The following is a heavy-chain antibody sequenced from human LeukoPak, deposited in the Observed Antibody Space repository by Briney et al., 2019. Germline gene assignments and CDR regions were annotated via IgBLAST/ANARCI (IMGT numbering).Heavy chain of an antibody. CDR1: GGSISTYY. CDR3: ARHPPSGWYLDY. CDR2: IYTSGST. V-gene: IGHV4-4*09. J-gene: IGHJ4*02. Sequence: PSETLSLTCTVSGGSISTYYWSWIRQPPGKGLEWIGYIYTSGSTNYNPSLKSRVTISVDTSKNQFSLKLSSVTAADTAVCYCARHPPSGWYLDYWGQGTLVTVSS. D-gene: IGHD6-19*01.